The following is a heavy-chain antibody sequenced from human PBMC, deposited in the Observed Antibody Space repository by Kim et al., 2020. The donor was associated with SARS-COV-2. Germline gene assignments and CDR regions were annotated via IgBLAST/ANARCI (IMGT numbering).Heavy chain of an antibody. J-gene: IGHJ5*02. CDR1: GYTFTSYG. D-gene: IGHD2-2*01. CDR3: AREVEHCSSTSCSNWFDP. Sequence: ASVKVSCKASGYTFTSYGISWVRQAPGQGLEWMGWISAYNGNTNYAQKLQGRVTMTTDTSTSTAYMELRSLRSDDTAVYYCAREVEHCSSTSCSNWFDPWGQGTLVTVSS. V-gene: IGHV1-18*04. CDR2: ISAYNGNT.